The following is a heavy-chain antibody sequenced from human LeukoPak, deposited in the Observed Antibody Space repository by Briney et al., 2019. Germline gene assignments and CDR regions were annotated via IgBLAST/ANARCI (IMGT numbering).Heavy chain of an antibody. Sequence: SETLSLTCAVYIESFSGYYWSWIRQPPGKGLEWIGEINHSGTTNYNPSLKGRVTISADTSKNQFSLKLSSVTAADTAVYYCARRPRNSGPSGLDYWGQGTLVTVSS. J-gene: IGHJ4*02. CDR1: IESFSGYY. CDR3: ARRPRNSGPSGLDY. D-gene: IGHD6-6*01. CDR2: INHSGTT. V-gene: IGHV4-34*01.